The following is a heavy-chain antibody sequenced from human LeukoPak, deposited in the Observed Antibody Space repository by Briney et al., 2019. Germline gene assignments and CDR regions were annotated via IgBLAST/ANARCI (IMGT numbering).Heavy chain of an antibody. CDR2: INAYNGNT. J-gene: IGHJ6*03. D-gene: IGHD6-13*01. CDR3: ARDRHIAAAVYYYYMDV. V-gene: IGHV1-18*01. Sequence: GASVKVSCKASGYTFTSYIISWVRQAPGQGLEWMGWINAYNGNTDYAQRVQGRVTMTTDTSTSTPYMALRSLRSDATAVYYCARDRHIAAAVYYYYMDVWGKGTPVTVSS. CDR1: GYTFTSYI.